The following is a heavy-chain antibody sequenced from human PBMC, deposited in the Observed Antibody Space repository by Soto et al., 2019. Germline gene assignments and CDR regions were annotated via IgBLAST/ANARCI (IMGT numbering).Heavy chain of an antibody. CDR3: AKDALVVPAAKGYYFDY. CDR2: ISGSGGST. CDR1: GFTFSSYA. Sequence: GGSLRLSCAASGFTFSSYAMSWVHQAPGKGLEWVSAISGSGGSTYYADSVKGRFTISRDNSKNTLYLQMNSLRAEDTAVYYCAKDALVVPAAKGYYFDYWGQGTLVTVSS. J-gene: IGHJ4*02. D-gene: IGHD2-2*01. V-gene: IGHV3-23*01.